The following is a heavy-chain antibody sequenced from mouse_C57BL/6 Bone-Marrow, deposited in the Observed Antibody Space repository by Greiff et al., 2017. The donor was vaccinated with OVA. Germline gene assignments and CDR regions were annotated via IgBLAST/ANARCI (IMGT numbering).Heavy chain of an antibody. J-gene: IGHJ4*01. CDR2: INPSSGYT. CDR3: ARWYYAMDY. CDR1: GYTFTSYW. Sequence: VQLQQSGAELAKPEASVKLSCKASGYTFTSYWMHWVKQRPGQGLEWMGYINPSSGYTKYNQKFKDKATLTADKTSSTAYMQLSSLTYEDSVDYYCARWYYAMDYWGQGTSVTVSS. V-gene: IGHV1-7*01.